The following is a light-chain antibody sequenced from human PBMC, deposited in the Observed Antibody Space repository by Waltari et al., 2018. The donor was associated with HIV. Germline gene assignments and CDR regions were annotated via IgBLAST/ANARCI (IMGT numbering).Light chain of an antibody. V-gene: IGLV3-19*01. Sequence: SSELTQDPAVSVALGQTVRITCQGDSLRSYYPSWYQQKPGQAPVLVIYGKNNRPSGIPDRFSGSSSGNTASLTITGAQAEDEADYYCNSRDSSGNWVFGGGTKLTVL. CDR3: NSRDSSGNWV. J-gene: IGLJ3*02. CDR1: SLRSYY. CDR2: GKN.